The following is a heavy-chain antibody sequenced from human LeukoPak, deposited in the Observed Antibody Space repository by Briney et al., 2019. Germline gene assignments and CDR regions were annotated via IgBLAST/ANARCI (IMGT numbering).Heavy chain of an antibody. CDR3: ARSTGTVTMPYYYGMDV. CDR1: GGSISSYY. CDR2: IYYSGST. Sequence: PSETLSLTCTVSGGSISSYYWSWIRQPPGMGLGWIGFIYYSGSTDYNPSLKSLFTISVDTSKNQFPLKLSSVTAADTAMYYCARSTGTVTMPYYYGMDVWGQGTTVTVSS. V-gene: IGHV4-59*01. D-gene: IGHD4-17*01. J-gene: IGHJ6*02.